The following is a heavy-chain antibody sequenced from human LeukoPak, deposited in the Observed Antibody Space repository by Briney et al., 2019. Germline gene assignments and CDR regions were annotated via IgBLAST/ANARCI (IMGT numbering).Heavy chain of an antibody. Sequence: SETLSLTCTVSGGSISSHYWSWIRQPPGEGLEWIGYIYYSGSTNYNPSLKSRVTISVDTSKNQFSLKLSSVTAADTAVYYCARVRQQLVRWFDPWGQGTLVTVSS. CDR3: ARVRQQLVRWFDP. CDR2: IYYSGST. V-gene: IGHV4-59*11. CDR1: GGSISSHY. D-gene: IGHD6-13*01. J-gene: IGHJ5*02.